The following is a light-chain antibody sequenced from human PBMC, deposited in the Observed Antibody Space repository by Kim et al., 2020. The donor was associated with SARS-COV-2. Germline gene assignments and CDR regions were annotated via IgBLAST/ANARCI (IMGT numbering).Light chain of an antibody. CDR2: GKN. V-gene: IGLV3-19*01. Sequence: VALGQTDRITCQGGSLRSYYTTWYQQKPGQAPIVVVYGKNNRPSGIPDRFSGSSSGNTASLTITGTQAGDEADYYCNSRDNNDNVLFGGGTQLTVL. J-gene: IGLJ2*01. CDR3: NSRDNNDNVL. CDR1: SLRSYY.